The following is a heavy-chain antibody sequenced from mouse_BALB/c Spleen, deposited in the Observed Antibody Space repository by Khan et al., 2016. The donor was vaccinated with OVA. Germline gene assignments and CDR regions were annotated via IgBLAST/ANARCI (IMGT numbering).Heavy chain of an antibody. J-gene: IGHJ3*01. CDR2: INPSNNYT. Sequence: QVQLKQSGAELARPGASVKMSCKASGYTFTSYTMHWVRQRPGQALEWIGNINPSNNYTNYNQNFKDKATLIVDKSSSTAYMQLSSLTSEDSAVYNCVREGAYHRTDGWFAYWGQGTLVTVSA. V-gene: IGHV1-4*01. D-gene: IGHD2-14*01. CDR3: VREGAYHRTDGWFAY. CDR1: GYTFTSYT.